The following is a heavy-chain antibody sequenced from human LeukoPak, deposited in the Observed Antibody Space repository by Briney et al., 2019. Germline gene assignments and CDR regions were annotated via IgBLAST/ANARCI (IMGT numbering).Heavy chain of an antibody. CDR2: IYYSGST. CDR1: GGSISSYY. D-gene: IGHD3-22*01. J-gene: IGHJ4*02. CDR3: ARETNYDSSLDY. Sequence: SETLSLTCTVSGGSISSYYWSWIRQPPGKGLEWIGYIYYSGSTNYNPSLKSRVTISVDTSKNQFSLKLSSVTAADTAVYYCARETNYDSSLDYWGQGTLVTVPS. V-gene: IGHV4-59*01.